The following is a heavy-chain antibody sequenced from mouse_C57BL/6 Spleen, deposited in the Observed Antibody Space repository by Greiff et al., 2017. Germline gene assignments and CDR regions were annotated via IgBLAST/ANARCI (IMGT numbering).Heavy chain of an antibody. J-gene: IGHJ3*01. V-gene: IGHV1-55*01. D-gene: IGHD2-4*01. CDR2: IYPGSGST. Sequence: QVQLQQPGAELVKPGASVKMSCKASGYTFTSYWITWVKQRPGQGLEWIGDIYPGSGSTNYNEKFKSKATLTVDTSSSTAYMQLSSLTSEDSAVYDGARPPIYYDYDGAWFAYWGQGTLVTVSA. CDR3: ARPPIYYDYDGAWFAY. CDR1: GYTFTSYW.